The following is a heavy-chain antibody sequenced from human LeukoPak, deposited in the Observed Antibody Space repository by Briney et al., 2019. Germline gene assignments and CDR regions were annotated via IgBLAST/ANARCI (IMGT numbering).Heavy chain of an antibody. CDR2: IYYSGTT. Sequence: PSETLSLTCTVSGGSISSYYWSWIRQPPGKGLDWIGYIYYSGTTNYNPSLKSRVTISVDTSKNQFSLKLSSVTAADTAVYYCARGGAARLHFQNWGQGTLVTVSS. J-gene: IGHJ1*01. D-gene: IGHD6-6*01. V-gene: IGHV4-59*01. CDR1: GGSISSYY. CDR3: ARGGAARLHFQN.